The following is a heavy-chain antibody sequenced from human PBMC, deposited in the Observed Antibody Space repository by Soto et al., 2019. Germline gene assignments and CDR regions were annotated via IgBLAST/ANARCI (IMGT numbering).Heavy chain of an antibody. CDR1: GFTFSSYA. CDR2: ISYDGSNK. D-gene: IGHD5-18*01. V-gene: IGHV3-30-3*01. J-gene: IGHJ6*02. Sequence: QVQLVESGGGVVQPGRSLRLSCAASGFTFSSYAMHWVRQAPGKGLEWVAVISYDGSNKYYADSVKGRFTISRDNSKNTLYLQMNSLRAEDTAVYYCARDRDTAMVWGWGQGTTVTVSS. CDR3: ARDRDTAMVWG.